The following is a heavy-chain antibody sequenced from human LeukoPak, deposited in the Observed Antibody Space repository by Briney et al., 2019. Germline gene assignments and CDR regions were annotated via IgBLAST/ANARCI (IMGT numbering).Heavy chain of an antibody. CDR1: GGTFSSYA. CDR2: IIPIFGTA. D-gene: IGHD6-19*01. CDR3: ARDRSYSSGWYKNAFGI. J-gene: IGHJ3*02. Sequence: SVKVSCKASGGTFSSYAISWVRQAPGQGLEWMGGIIPIFGTANYAQKFQGRVTITADESTSTAYMELSSLRSEDTAVYYCARDRSYSSGWYKNAFGIWGQGTMVTVSS. V-gene: IGHV1-69*01.